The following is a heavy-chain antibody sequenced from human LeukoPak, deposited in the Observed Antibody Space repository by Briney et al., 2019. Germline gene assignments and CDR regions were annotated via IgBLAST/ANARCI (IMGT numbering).Heavy chain of an antibody. Sequence: PSETLSLTCSVSGDSVSGYYWSWIRQPPGKGLEWIGYVYQTGHTHYNPSLKSRVTISVDTSKNQFSLKLSSVTAADTAVYYCARVVAAATGGGYYYYGMDVWGQGTTVTVSS. CDR2: VYQTGHT. J-gene: IGHJ6*02. CDR1: GDSVSGYY. V-gene: IGHV4-59*02. D-gene: IGHD6-25*01. CDR3: ARVVAAATGGGYYYYGMDV.